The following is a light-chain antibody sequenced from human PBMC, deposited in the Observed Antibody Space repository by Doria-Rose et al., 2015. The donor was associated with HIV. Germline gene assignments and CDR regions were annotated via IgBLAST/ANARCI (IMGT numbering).Light chain of an antibody. Sequence: VLTQSPGTLSLSPGERATLSCRASQSFSSTYLAWYQQQPGQAPSLLIYDGSTRATGIPDRFSASGSGTDFTLTINRLEPKDFALYYCHQYGTSWTFGQGTKVEI. CDR1: QSFSSTY. CDR2: DGS. J-gene: IGKJ1*01. CDR3: HQYGTSWT. V-gene: IGKV3-20*01.